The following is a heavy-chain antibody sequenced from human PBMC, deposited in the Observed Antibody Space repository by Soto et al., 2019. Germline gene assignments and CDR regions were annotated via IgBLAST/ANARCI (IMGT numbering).Heavy chain of an antibody. CDR3: AKVPRYCSGGSCFGGYFDC. CDR2: ISGSGGNT. J-gene: IGHJ4*02. V-gene: IGHV3-23*01. CDR1: GFTFSSYA. Sequence: VQLLESGGDLVQPGGSLRLSCAASGFTFSSYAMSWVRQAPGKGLEWVSTISGSGGNTYYADSVKGRFTISRDNSKNTLYLQMNSLRAEDTALYYCAKVPRYCSGGSCFGGYFDCWGQGTLVTVSS. D-gene: IGHD2-15*01.